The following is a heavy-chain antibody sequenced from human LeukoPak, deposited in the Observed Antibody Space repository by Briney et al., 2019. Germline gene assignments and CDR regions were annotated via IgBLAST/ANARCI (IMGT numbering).Heavy chain of an antibody. Sequence: SVKVSCKASGGTFSSYAISWVRQAPGQGLEWMGGIIPIFGTANYAQKFQGRVTITADESTSTAYMELSSLRSEDTAVYYCSRSNYGSGGGYYYYYMDVWGKGTTVTISS. V-gene: IGHV1-69*13. CDR1: GGTFSSYA. J-gene: IGHJ6*03. CDR3: SRSNYGSGGGYYYYYMDV. CDR2: IIPIFGTA. D-gene: IGHD3-10*01.